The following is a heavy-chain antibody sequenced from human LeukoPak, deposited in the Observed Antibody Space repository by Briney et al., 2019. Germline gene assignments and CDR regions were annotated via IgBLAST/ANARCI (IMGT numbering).Heavy chain of an antibody. V-gene: IGHV3-7*01. J-gene: IGHJ4*02. Sequence: PGGSLRLSCAASGFIFSSYWMSWVRQAPGKGLEWVANIKQDGSEKYYVDSVKGRFTISRDNAKNSLYLEMNSLRAEDTAVYYCARGIGDSSGYYGSYFDYWGQGTLVTVSS. CDR1: GFIFSSYW. CDR2: IKQDGSEK. D-gene: IGHD3-22*01. CDR3: ARGIGDSSGYYGSYFDY.